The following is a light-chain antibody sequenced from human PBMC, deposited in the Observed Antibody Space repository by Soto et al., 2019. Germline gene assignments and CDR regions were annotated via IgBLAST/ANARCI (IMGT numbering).Light chain of an antibody. CDR2: DAS. CDR3: QQRSTWPLT. J-gene: IGKJ4*01. V-gene: IGKV3-11*01. CDR1: QSISSH. Sequence: EIVLTQSPATLSLSPGERATLSCRASQSISSHLAWYQQKPGQTPRLLMYDASNRATAVPARFSGSGSGTDFTLTISSLEPEDLAFYYCQQRSTWPLTFGGGTKVEIK.